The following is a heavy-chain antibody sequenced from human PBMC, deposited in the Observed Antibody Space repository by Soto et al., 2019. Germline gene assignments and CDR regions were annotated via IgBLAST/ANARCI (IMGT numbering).Heavy chain of an antibody. V-gene: IGHV3-48*02. Sequence: EVQLVESGGGLVQPGGSLRLSCAASGFTFSSYSMNWVRQAPGKGLEWVSYISSSSSTIYHADSVKGRFTISRDNAKNSLYLQMNSLRDEDTAVYYCARAVAARFGYYYYGMDVWGQGTTVTVSS. D-gene: IGHD6-6*01. CDR2: ISSSSSTI. CDR3: ARAVAARFGYYYYGMDV. CDR1: GFTFSSYS. J-gene: IGHJ6*01.